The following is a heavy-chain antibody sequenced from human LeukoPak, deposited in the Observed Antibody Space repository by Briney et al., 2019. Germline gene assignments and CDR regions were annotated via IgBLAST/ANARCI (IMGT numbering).Heavy chain of an antibody. CDR3: ARDEYYYDSSGYYVPLGAFDI. D-gene: IGHD3-22*01. Sequence: GGSLRLSCAASGFTFSSYSMNWVRQPPGKGLEWVSSISSSSSYIYYADSVKGRFTISRDNAKNSLYLQMNSLRAEDTAVYYCARDEYYYDSSGYYVPLGAFDIWGQGTMVTVSS. CDR2: ISSSSSYI. V-gene: IGHV3-21*01. J-gene: IGHJ3*02. CDR1: GFTFSSYS.